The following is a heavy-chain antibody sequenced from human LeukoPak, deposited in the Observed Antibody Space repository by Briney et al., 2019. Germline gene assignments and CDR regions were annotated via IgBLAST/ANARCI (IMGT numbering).Heavy chain of an antibody. D-gene: IGHD1-26*01. CDR1: GGSFSGYY. J-gene: IGHJ4*02. Sequence: KASETLSLTCAVYGGSFSGYYWSWIRQPPGKGLEWIGEINHSGSTNYNPSHKSRVTISVDTSKNQFSLKLSSVTAADTAVYYCARLLRGSLVYWGQGTLVTVSS. V-gene: IGHV4-34*01. CDR3: ARLLRGSLVY. CDR2: INHSGST.